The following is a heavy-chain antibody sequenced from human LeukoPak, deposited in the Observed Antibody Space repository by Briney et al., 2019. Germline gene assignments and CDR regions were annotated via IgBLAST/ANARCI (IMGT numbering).Heavy chain of an antibody. CDR2: INPNSGAT. CDR1: GYTFIDYY. CDR3: ARVKKLVPEFEF. D-gene: IGHD1-26*01. J-gene: IGHJ4*02. V-gene: IGHV1-2*02. Sequence: GASVKVSCKSSGYTFIDYYIHWVRQAPGQEPEWMGWINPNSGATKYAQKFQGRVSMTRDTSINTAYMDLTNLRSDDTAIFYCARVKKLVPEFEFWGQGTLVTVSS.